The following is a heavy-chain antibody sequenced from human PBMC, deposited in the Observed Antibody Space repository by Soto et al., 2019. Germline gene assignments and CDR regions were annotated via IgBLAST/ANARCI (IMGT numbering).Heavy chain of an antibody. V-gene: IGHV3-23*01. D-gene: IGHD2-2*01. J-gene: IGHJ5*02. CDR1: GFTFSSFA. Sequence: GGSLRLSCAASGFTFSSFAMSWVRQAPGKGLEWVSGISGSGGSTYHADSVKGRFTISRDNSKNTLYLQMNSLRAEDTAVYYCAKLDLGYCSSTSCRAFDPWGQGTLVTVS. CDR3: AKLDLGYCSSTSCRAFDP. CDR2: ISGSGGST.